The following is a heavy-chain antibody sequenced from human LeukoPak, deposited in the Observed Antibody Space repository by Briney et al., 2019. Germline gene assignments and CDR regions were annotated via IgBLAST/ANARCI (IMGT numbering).Heavy chain of an antibody. CDR2: IYTSGST. D-gene: IGHD6-13*01. CDR3: ARLGDRSSWYLYYFDY. CDR1: GGSISSGGPY. V-gene: IGHV4-61*02. J-gene: IGHJ4*02. Sequence: PSETLSLTCTVSGGSISSGGPYWSWLRQPAGKGLEWVGRIYTSGSTNYNPSLKSRVTISVDTSKNQFSLKLSSVTAADTAVYYCARLGDRSSWYLYYFDYWGQGTLVTVSS.